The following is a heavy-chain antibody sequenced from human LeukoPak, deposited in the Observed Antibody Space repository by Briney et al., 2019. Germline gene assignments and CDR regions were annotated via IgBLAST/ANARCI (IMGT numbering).Heavy chain of an antibody. CDR1: GFTFSSYS. CDR3: ARTNYDSSGSSPGWFDP. V-gene: IGHV3-21*01. CDR2: ISSSSSYI. Sequence: GGSLRLSCAASGFTFSSYSMNWVRQAPGKGLEWVSSISSSSSYIYYADSVKGRFTISRDNAKNSLYLQMNSLRAEDTAVYYCARTNYDSSGSSPGWFDPWGQGTLVTVSS. J-gene: IGHJ5*02. D-gene: IGHD3-22*01.